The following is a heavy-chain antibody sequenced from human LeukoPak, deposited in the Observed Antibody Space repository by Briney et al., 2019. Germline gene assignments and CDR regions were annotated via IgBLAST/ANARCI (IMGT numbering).Heavy chain of an antibody. J-gene: IGHJ4*02. CDR1: GYTFTGYY. D-gene: IGHD2-2*01. CDR2: INPSSGGT. V-gene: IGHV1-2*02. Sequence: ASVKVSCKASGYTFTGYYMHWVRQAPGQGLEWMGWINPSSGGTNYAQKFQGRVTMTRDTSISTAYMELSRLRSDDTAVYYCARGDIVVVPAAMSDYWGQGTLVTVSS. CDR3: ARGDIVVVPAAMSDY.